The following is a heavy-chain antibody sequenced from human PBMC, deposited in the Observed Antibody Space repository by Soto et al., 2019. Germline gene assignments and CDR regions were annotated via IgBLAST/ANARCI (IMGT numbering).Heavy chain of an antibody. CDR2: IYGSGST. D-gene: IGHD1-26*01. Sequence: QVQLQESGPGLVKPSETLSLTCTVSGGSISTYYWSWIRQPPGKGLEWIAYIYGSGSTKYNPSLRNRVTISVDTSKNQFSLKLDSVTAADTAVYYCARGSYFSFDYWGQGTLVTVSP. V-gene: IGHV4-59*08. J-gene: IGHJ4*02. CDR1: GGSISTYY. CDR3: ARGSYFSFDY.